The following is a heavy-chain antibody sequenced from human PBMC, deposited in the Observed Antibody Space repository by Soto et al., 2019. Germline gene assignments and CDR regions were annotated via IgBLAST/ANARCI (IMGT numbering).Heavy chain of an antibody. J-gene: IGHJ4*02. V-gene: IGHV3-53*01. Sequence: GGSLRLSCAASGFTVSSNYMSWVRQAPGKGLEWVSVIYSGGNIYYTDSVKGRFTISRDNSKNTLYLQMNSLRAEDTAVYYCAKSWTTVVRNAFDYWGQGTLVNVSS. CDR2: IYSGGNI. D-gene: IGHD4-17*01. CDR1: GFTVSSNY. CDR3: AKSWTTVVRNAFDY.